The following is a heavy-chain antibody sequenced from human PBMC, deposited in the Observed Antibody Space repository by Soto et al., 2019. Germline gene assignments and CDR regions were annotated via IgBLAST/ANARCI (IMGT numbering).Heavy chain of an antibody. Sequence: PSETLSLTCAVYGGSFSGYYWTWIRQPPGTGLEWIGEINHSGSTNYNPSLKSRVTISVDTSKNQFSLKLTSVTAADTAVYYCARSYDSSGYYYWGQGTLVTSPQ. CDR1: GGSFSGYY. J-gene: IGHJ4*02. V-gene: IGHV4-34*01. D-gene: IGHD3-22*01. CDR3: ARSYDSSGYYY. CDR2: INHSGST.